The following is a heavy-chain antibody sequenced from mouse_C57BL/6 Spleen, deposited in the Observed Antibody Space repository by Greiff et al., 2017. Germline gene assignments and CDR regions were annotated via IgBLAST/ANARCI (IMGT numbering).Heavy chain of an antibody. Sequence: QVQLQQSGAELVRPGTSVKVSCKASGYAFTNYLIEWVKQRPGQGLEWIGVINPGSGGTNYNEKFKGKATLTADKSSSTAYMQLSSLTSEDSAVYFCARSYGSSWSAMDYWGQGTSVTVSS. D-gene: IGHD1-1*01. CDR3: ARSYGSSWSAMDY. CDR1: GYAFTNYL. J-gene: IGHJ4*01. V-gene: IGHV1-54*01. CDR2: INPGSGGT.